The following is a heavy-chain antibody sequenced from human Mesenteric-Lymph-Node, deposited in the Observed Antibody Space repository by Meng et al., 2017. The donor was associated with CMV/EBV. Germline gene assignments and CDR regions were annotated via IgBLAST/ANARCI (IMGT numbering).Heavy chain of an antibody. D-gene: IGHD5-18*01. J-gene: IGHJ6*02. Sequence: GGSLRLSCAASGFTFSSYGMHWVRQAPGKGLEWVAVTWYDGSNKYYADSVKGRFTISRDNSKNTLYLQMNSLRAEDTAVYYCAKDLGEQLVDTDYYYYGMDVWGQGTTVTVSS. CDR2: TWYDGSNK. V-gene: IGHV3-33*06. CDR1: GFTFSSYG. CDR3: AKDLGEQLVDTDYYYYGMDV.